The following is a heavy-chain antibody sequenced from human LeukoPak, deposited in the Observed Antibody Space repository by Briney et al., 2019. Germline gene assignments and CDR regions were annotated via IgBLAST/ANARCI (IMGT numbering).Heavy chain of an antibody. V-gene: IGHV1-2*02. D-gene: IGHD3-10*01. CDR3: ARGGSFHEFDI. CDR2: INTNTGGT. CDR1: GYRFTDYW. J-gene: IGHJ3*02. Sequence: ASVKVSCKASGYRFTDYWIQWVRQAPGQGLEWMGWINTNTGGTVYAQKFQGKVTMTRDTSLTTSYMDLSRLTSDDTAVYYCARGGSFHEFDIWGQGTMVIVSS.